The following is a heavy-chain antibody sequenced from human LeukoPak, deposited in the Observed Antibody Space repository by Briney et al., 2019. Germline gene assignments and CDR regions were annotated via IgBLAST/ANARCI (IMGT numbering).Heavy chain of an antibody. V-gene: IGHV3-7*01. Sequence: GGSLRLSCAVSGLTFRSFWMSWVRQAPGKGLEWVANINQDGSEKYFVDSVKGRFTISRDDSKNSLHLQMNTLRAEDTALYYCARERDGRFFDYWGQGTLVTVSS. J-gene: IGHJ4*02. D-gene: IGHD5-24*01. CDR2: INQDGSEK. CDR1: GLTFRSFW. CDR3: ARERDGRFFDY.